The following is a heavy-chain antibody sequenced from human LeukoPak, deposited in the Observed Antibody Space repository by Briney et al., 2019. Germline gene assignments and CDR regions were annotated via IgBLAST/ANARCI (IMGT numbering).Heavy chain of an antibody. D-gene: IGHD2-2*01. J-gene: IGHJ4*02. Sequence: PSETLSLTCTVSGGSISSHYWSWIRQPPGKGLEWIGYIYYSGSTNYNPSLKSRVTISVDTSKNQFSLKLSSVTAADTAVYYCARGIAPVVPSYWGQGTLVTVSS. CDR1: GGSISSHY. V-gene: IGHV4-59*11. CDR3: ARGIAPVVPSY. CDR2: IYYSGST.